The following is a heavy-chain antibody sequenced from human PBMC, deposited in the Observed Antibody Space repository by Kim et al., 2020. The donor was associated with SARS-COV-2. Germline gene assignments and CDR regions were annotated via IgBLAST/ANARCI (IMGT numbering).Heavy chain of an antibody. Sequence: STSYAQKFQGRVTMTRDTSTSTVYMELSSLRSEDTAVYYCARAPHYGMDVWGQGTTVTVSS. CDR2: ST. CDR3: ARAPHYGMDV. J-gene: IGHJ6*02. V-gene: IGHV1-46*01.